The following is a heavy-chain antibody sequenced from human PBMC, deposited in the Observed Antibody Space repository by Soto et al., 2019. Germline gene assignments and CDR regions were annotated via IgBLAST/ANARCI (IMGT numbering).Heavy chain of an antibody. D-gene: IGHD5-12*01. Sequence: GASVKVSCKASGYTFTAYYFHCVRQAPGQGLEWMGIINPTDGSTIYAQKFQGRVTMTTDTSTSTVYMELSSLRSEDTAVYYCARGRGGYARPFDYWGQGTLVTVSS. CDR3: ARGRGGYARPFDY. CDR2: INPTDGST. J-gene: IGHJ4*02. V-gene: IGHV1-46*03. CDR1: GYTFTAYY.